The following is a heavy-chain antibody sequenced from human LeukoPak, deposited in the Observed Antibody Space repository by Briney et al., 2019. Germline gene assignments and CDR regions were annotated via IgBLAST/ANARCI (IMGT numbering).Heavy chain of an antibody. V-gene: IGHV4-38-2*02. D-gene: IGHD5-12*01. CDR1: GYSISSGYY. Sequence: PSETLSLTCTVSGYSISSGYYSGCIRQPPQKRLEWVGSIYHSGSPSYNPSLKSRVTISVDTSKNQFSLKLSSVTAADTAVYYCARYSGYADYWGQGTLVTVSS. CDR2: IYHSGSP. CDR3: ARYSGYADY. J-gene: IGHJ4*02.